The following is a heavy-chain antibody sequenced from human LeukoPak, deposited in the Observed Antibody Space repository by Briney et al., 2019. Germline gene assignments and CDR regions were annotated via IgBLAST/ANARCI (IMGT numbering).Heavy chain of an antibody. Sequence: PSETLSLTCSVSGGSISASSHYWAWVRQPPGKGLEWIGSVYYTGSIRYNTSLKSRVTISVDMSKNDLFLTVSSVTAADTALYYCARRDYRAWIDPWGQGILVTVSP. CDR2: VYYTGSI. CDR1: GGSISASSHY. V-gene: IGHV4-39*01. CDR3: ARRDYRAWIDP. J-gene: IGHJ5*02. D-gene: IGHD2-21*01.